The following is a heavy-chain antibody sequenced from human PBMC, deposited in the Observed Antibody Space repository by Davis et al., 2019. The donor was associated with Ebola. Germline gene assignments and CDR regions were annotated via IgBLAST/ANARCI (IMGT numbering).Heavy chain of an antibody. V-gene: IGHV5-51*01. J-gene: IGHJ4*02. CDR3: ARSEWWENCSGGSCYFFDH. D-gene: IGHD2-15*01. CDR1: GYSFTSYW. Sequence: GESLKISCKGSGYSFTSYWIAWVRQMPGKGLEWMGIIHRGDSDTRYSPSSLGQVIISADKSISTVYLQWSSLKASDNAISYCARSEWWENCSGGSCYFFDHWGQGTQVTVSS. CDR2: IHRGDSDT.